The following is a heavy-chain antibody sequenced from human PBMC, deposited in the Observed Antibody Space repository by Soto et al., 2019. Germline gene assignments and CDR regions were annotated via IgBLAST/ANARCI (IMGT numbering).Heavy chain of an antibody. Sequence: SVKVSCKASGGTFSSYAISWVRQAPGQGLEWMGGIIPIFGTANYAQKFQGRVTITADESTSTAYMELSSLRSEDTAVYYCARVRDRGYSYAYYYYYGMDVWGQGTTVTVSS. CDR3: ARVRDRGYSYAYYYYYGMDV. CDR2: IIPIFGTA. D-gene: IGHD5-18*01. CDR1: GGTFSSYA. V-gene: IGHV1-69*13. J-gene: IGHJ6*02.